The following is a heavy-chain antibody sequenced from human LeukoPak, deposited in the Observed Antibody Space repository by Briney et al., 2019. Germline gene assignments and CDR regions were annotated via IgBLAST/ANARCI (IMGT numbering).Heavy chain of an antibody. CDR3: ARDLGPATAILNWFDP. CDR2: ISSSSSYI. Sequence: GGSLRLSCAASGFTFSSYSMNWVRQAPGKGLEWVSSISSSSSYIYYADSVKGRFTISRDNAKNSLYLQMNGLRAEDTAVYYCARDLGPATAILNWFDPWGQGTLVTVSS. D-gene: IGHD2-2*02. V-gene: IGHV3-21*01. J-gene: IGHJ5*02. CDR1: GFTFSSYS.